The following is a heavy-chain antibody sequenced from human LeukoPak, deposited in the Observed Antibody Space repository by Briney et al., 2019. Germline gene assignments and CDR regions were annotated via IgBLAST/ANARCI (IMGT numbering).Heavy chain of an antibody. CDR3: ARTFWSGNGYYFEY. J-gene: IGHJ4*02. D-gene: IGHD3-3*01. CDR2: IYSDGSST. V-gene: IGHV3-74*01. Sequence: GGSLRLSCAASGFTFSSYWMHWVRQAPGKGLVWVSRIYSDGSSTSYADSVKGRFTIARDNAKNSLYLQMNSVRAEDTAVYYCARTFWSGNGYYFEYWGQGSLVTVSS. CDR1: GFTFSSYW.